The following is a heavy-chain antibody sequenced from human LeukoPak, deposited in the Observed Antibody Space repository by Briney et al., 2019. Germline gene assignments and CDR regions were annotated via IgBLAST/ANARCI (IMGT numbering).Heavy chain of an antibody. CDR3: AKGTGAFYYYTMDV. Sequence: GGSLRLSCAASGFRFDDYAMHWVRHAPGKGLEWVSSINWNSGSLGYADSVKGRFTISRDNAKKSLYLQMNSLRGEDTGLYYCAKGTGAFYYYTMDVWGQGTTVTVSS. CDR1: GFRFDDYA. J-gene: IGHJ6*02. CDR2: INWNSGSL. D-gene: IGHD3-10*01. V-gene: IGHV3-9*01.